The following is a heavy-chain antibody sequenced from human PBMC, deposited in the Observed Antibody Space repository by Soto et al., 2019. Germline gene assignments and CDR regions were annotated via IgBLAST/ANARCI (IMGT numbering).Heavy chain of an antibody. J-gene: IGHJ5*02. D-gene: IGHD3-22*01. CDR1: GYTFTSYA. CDR3: ARGSGSLTMIVVVEWFDP. CDR2: INAGNGNT. V-gene: IGHV1-3*01. Sequence: GASVKVSCKASGYTFTSYAMHWVRQAPGQRLEWMGWINAGNGNTKYSQKFQGRVTITRDTSASTAYMELSSLRSEDTAVYYCARGSGSLTMIVVVEWFDPWGQGTLVTVSS.